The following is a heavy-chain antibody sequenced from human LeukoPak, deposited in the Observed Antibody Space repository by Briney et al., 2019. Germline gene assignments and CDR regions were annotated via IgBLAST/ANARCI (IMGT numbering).Heavy chain of an antibody. V-gene: IGHV4-31*03. CDR2: IYYSGST. CDR3: ARGIEVTSSREFDP. D-gene: IGHD2-2*01. Sequence: SETLSLTCTVSGGSISSGGYYWSWIRQHPGKGLEWIGYIYYSGSTYYNPSLKSRVTISVDTSKNQFSLKLSSVTAADTAVYYCARGIEVTSSREFDPWGQGTLVTVSS. J-gene: IGHJ5*02. CDR1: GGSISSGGYY.